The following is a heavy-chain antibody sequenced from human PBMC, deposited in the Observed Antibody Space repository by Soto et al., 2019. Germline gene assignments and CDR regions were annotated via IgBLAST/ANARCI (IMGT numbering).Heavy chain of an antibody. D-gene: IGHD3-10*02. Sequence: QVQLHESDPGLVKPSQTLSLTCTVSGGSISSGYYYWSWIRQPAGKALEWIGYIYHSGSTYYNPSLKSRVTIAVDTSKNQFSLRLRSVTAADTGVYYCARVWDLFGVDPWGRGTLVTVSS. J-gene: IGHJ5*02. CDR2: IYHSGST. CDR1: GGSISSGYYY. CDR3: ARVWDLFGVDP. V-gene: IGHV4-30-4*01.